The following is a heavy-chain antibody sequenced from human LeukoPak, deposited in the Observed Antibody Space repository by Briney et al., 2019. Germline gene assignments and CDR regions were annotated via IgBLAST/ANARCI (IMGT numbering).Heavy chain of an antibody. V-gene: IGHV1-69*08. CDR2: VIPILGTP. J-gene: IGHJ4*02. CDR1: GDTFSTYT. D-gene: IGHD3-16*01. Sequence: GASVKVSCKASGDTFSTYTVTWVRQAPGQGLEWMGGVIPILGTPNYAQKFQGRVTITADKSTTTVSIDLRSMRSADPTGEYCAGVKRGGVLVVWGPGTLVIVSS. CDR3: AGVKRGGVLVV.